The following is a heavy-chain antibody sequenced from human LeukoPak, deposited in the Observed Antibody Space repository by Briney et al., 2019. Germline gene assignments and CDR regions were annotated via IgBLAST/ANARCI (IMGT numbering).Heavy chain of an antibody. CDR2: IYYIGST. V-gene: IGHV4-39*07. CDR1: GGSVSSSTFF. CDR3: ARAPGNDYYPYYYMDV. J-gene: IGHJ6*03. D-gene: IGHD4/OR15-4a*01. Sequence: PSETLSLTCTLSGGSVSSSTFFWGWIRQPPGKGLDWIGSIYYIGSTYYNPSLRSRVTISVDTSKNQFSLKVSSVTAADTAVYYCARAPGNDYYPYYYMDVWGKGTTVTVSS.